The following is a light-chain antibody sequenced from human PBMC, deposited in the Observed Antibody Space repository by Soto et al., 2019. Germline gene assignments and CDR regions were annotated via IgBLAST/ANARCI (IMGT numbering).Light chain of an antibody. CDR2: AAV. CDR3: QQVNYYPFT. Sequence: DIHLTQSPSLLSASVGDRVTITCRASQGISQYVAGYQQKPGKAPKLLIYAAVVLQGGIPSRFSGSGSATEFILTISGLQTEDFATYYCQQVNYYPFTFGGGTRVEIK. J-gene: IGKJ4*01. V-gene: IGKV1-9*01. CDR1: QGISQY.